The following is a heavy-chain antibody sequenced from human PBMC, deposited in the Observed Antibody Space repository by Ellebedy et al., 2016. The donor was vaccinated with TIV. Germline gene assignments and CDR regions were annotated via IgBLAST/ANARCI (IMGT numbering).Heavy chain of an antibody. CDR2: INPNNGDT. CDR1: GYTFTAYY. Sequence: ASVKASCXAFGYTFTAYYIHWVRQAPGQGLEWMGYINPNNGDTNYAQKFLGRVTMTRDTSITTAYMELSSLISDDTAIYYCGRGVKTFDPWGQGTLVTVSS. J-gene: IGHJ5*02. V-gene: IGHV1-2*02. CDR3: GRGVKTFDP.